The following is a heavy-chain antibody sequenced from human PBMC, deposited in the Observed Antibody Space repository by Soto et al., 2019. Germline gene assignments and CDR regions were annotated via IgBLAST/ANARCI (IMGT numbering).Heavy chain of an antibody. CDR1: GFTFGDYA. V-gene: IGHV3-49*03. CDR3: TREPTTYIWGSYRYTGPFDY. CDR2: IRSKAYGGTT. Sequence: GGSLRLSCTASGFTFGDYAMSWFRQAPGKGLEWVGFIRSKAYGGTTEYAASVKGRFTISRDDSKSIAYLQMNSLKTEDTAVYYCTREPTTYIWGSYRYTGPFDYWGQGTLVTVSS. J-gene: IGHJ4*02. D-gene: IGHD3-16*02.